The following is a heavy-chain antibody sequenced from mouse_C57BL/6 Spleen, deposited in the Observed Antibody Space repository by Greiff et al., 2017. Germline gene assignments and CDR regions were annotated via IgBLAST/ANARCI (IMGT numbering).Heavy chain of an antibody. V-gene: IGHV1-47*01. CDR3: VKYYDSAGYRYFDY. CDR1: GFTFTTSP. J-gene: IGHJ2*01. CDR2: FHPSNDDT. D-gene: IGHD2-4*01. Sequence: QVQLQQSVAELVKPGASVKMSCTASGFTFTTSPIEWMKQNHGQSLEWIGNFHPSNDDTKYTAKFQGKATLTVDKSSNTVYFELSRLTSDDPAVXTGVKYYDSAGYRYFDYWGQGTTLTVSS.